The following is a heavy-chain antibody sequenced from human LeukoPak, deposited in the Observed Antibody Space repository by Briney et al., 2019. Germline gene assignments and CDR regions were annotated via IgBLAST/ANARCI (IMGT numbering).Heavy chain of an antibody. CDR2: ISSSSSTI. CDR1: GFTFSSHS. CDR3: ARGAYYYED. Sequence: GGSLRLSCAASGFTFSSHSKNWVRQAPGKGLEWVSYISSSSSTIYYADSVKGRFTISRDNAKNSLYLQMNSLRAEDTAVYYCARGAYYYEDWGQGTLVTVSS. V-gene: IGHV3-48*01. D-gene: IGHD3-22*01. J-gene: IGHJ4*02.